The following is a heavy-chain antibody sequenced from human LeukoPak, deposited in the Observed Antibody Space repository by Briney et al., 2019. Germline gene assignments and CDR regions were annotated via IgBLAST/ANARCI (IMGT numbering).Heavy chain of an antibody. Sequence: ASVKVSCKASGYTFTSYDINWVRQAPGQGLEWMGWMNPNSGNTGYAQKFQGRVTMTRNTSISTAYMELSSLRSEDTAVYYCARGRYDFWSGYSGSDYWGRGTLVTVSS. J-gene: IGHJ4*02. CDR2: MNPNSGNT. CDR1: GYTFTSYD. CDR3: ARGRYDFWSGYSGSDY. V-gene: IGHV1-8*01. D-gene: IGHD3-3*01.